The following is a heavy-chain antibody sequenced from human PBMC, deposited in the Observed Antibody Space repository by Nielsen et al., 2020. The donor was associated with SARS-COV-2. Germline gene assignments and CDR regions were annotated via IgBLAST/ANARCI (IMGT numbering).Heavy chain of an antibody. CDR1: GASISSGGYF. D-gene: IGHD5-12*01. Sequence: SDTLSLTCTFSGASISSGGYFWRWIRQHPGKGLEWIGYIYFTGRTSYNPSLKSRVAMSVDTSKNQFSLDLKSVTAADTAVYYCAREASGYDHYKYGMDVWGLGATVTVSS. J-gene: IGHJ6*02. CDR2: IYFTGRT. V-gene: IGHV4-31*03. CDR3: AREASGYDHYKYGMDV.